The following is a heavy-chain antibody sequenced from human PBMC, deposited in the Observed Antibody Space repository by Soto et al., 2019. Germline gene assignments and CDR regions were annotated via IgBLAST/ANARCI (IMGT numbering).Heavy chain of an antibody. V-gene: IGHV1-69*13. CDR2: IIPIFGTA. CDR1: GGTFSSYA. Sequence: ASVKVSCKASGGTFSSYAISWVRQAPGQGLEWMGGIIPIFGTANYAQKFQGRVTITADESTSTAYMELSSLRPEDTAVYYCARDRGAIYYYYGMDVWGQGTTVTVSS. D-gene: IGHD3-10*01. CDR3: ARDRGAIYYYYGMDV. J-gene: IGHJ6*02.